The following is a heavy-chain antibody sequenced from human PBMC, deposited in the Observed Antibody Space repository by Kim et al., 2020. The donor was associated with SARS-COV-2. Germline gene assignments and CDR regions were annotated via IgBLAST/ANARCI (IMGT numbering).Heavy chain of an antibody. J-gene: IGHJ6*02. Sequence: TYAHPSLKSRVTISADTSKNQFSLTLSSVTAADTAVYFCARGYGIFYGLDVWGQGTTVTVSS. CDR2: T. D-gene: IGHD2-15*01. V-gene: IGHV4-30-4*05. CDR3: ARGYGIFYGLDV.